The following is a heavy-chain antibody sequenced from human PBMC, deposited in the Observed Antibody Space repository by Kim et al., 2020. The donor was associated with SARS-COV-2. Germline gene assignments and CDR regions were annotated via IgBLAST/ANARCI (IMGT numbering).Heavy chain of an antibody. CDR1: GYTFTSYG. J-gene: IGHJ4*02. D-gene: IGHD3-22*01. Sequence: ASVKVSCKASGYTFTSYGISWVRQAPGQGLEWMGWISAYNGNTNYAQKLQGRVTMTTDTSTSTAYMELRSLRSDDTAVYYCSRETKIAERFDYWGQGTLVTVSS. CDR2: ISAYNGNT. CDR3: SRETKIAERFDY. V-gene: IGHV1-18*01.